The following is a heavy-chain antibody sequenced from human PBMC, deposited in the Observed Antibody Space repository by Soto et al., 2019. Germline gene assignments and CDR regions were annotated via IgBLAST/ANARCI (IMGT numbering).Heavy chain of an antibody. J-gene: IGHJ4*02. CDR2: ISGSGSNT. D-gene: IGHD5-18*01. Sequence: GGSLRLSCAASGFTFTSYAMSWVRLTPGKGLEWVSAISGSGSNTFYADSVRGRFTISRDNSKNTVFLQMNNLRAEDTAVYFCARDRDTFDYWGQGNRVTVSS. V-gene: IGHV3-23*01. CDR1: GFTFTSYA. CDR3: ARDRDTFDY.